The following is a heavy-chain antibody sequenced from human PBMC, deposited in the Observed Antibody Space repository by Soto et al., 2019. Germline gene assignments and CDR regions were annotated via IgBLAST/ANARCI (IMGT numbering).Heavy chain of an antibody. J-gene: IGHJ5*02. V-gene: IGHV6-1*01. CDR1: GDSVSSNSAA. D-gene: IGHD1-7*01. Sequence: SSQTLSLTCAISGDSVSSNSAAWNWIRQSPSRGLEWLGRTYYRSKWYNDYAASVKSRITINPDTSKNQFSLQLNSVTPEDTAMYFCARVSGTTLNCFDPWGQGTLVTVSS. CDR2: TYYRSKWYN. CDR3: ARVSGTTLNCFDP.